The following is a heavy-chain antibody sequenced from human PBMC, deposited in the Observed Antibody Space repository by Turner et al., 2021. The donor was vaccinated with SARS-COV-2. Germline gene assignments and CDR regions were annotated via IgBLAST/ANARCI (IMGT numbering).Heavy chain of an antibody. CDR3: AKGYSPDY. CDR1: GFPFNSDA. V-gene: IGHV3-23*01. CDR2: SSGSGGST. D-gene: IGHD4-4*01. Sequence: EVPLLESGGGLVQPGGSLRLSCAASGFPFNSDAMSWVRQAPGKGLEWVSASSGSGGSTYYADSVKGRFTISRDNSKNTLYLQMNSLRAEDTAVYYCAKGYSPDYWGQGTLVTVSS. J-gene: IGHJ4*02.